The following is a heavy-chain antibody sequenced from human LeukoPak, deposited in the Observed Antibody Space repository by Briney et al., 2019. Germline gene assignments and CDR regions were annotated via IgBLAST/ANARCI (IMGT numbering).Heavy chain of an antibody. D-gene: IGHD6-19*01. CDR3: AKMKAAVAGFPPSHFDY. J-gene: IGHJ4*02. V-gene: IGHV3-23*01. CDR2: ISGSGGST. CDR1: GFTFSSYA. Sequence: GGSLRLSCAASGFTFSSYAMSWVRQAPGKGLEWVSAISGSGGSTYYADSVKGRFTISRDNSKNTLYLQMNSLRAEDTAVYYCAKMKAAVAGFPPSHFDYWGQGTLVTVSS.